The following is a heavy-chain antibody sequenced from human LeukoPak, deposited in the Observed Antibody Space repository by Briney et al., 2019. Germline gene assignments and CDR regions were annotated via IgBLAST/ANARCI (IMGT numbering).Heavy chain of an antibody. J-gene: IGHJ4*02. CDR2: IIPIFGTS. V-gene: IGHV1-69*13. CDR1: GGTFSSYA. CDR3: ARTWDYYDSSGLGG. D-gene: IGHD3-22*01. Sequence: ASVKVSCKASGGTFSSYAISWVRQAPGQGLEWMGGIIPIFGTSHYAHKFQGRVTITADEFTSTAYIELSSLRSENTAVYYCARTWDYYDSSGLGGWGQGTLVTVSS.